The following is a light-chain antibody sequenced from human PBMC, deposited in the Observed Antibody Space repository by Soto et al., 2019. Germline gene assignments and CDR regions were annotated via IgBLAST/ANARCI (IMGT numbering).Light chain of an antibody. CDR1: QSVISN. CDR2: GAS. J-gene: IGKJ3*01. V-gene: IGKV3-15*01. Sequence: EMVMTHSPVTLSVSPWEIATLSCRASQSVISNLAWYQQKPGQAPRLLIYGASTSATSIPDRFSGSGSGTKFTLPISSLQSGDVAVYYCQQYNRWPFTFGHGTKVDIK. CDR3: QQYNRWPFT.